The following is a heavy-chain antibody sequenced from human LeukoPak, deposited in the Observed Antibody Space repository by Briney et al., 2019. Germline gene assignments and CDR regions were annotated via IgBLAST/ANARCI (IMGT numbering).Heavy chain of an antibody. CDR1: GGSISSGGYS. D-gene: IGHD2-15*01. CDR3: ARSKRGNLYCSGGSCYSFWFDP. J-gene: IGHJ5*02. V-gene: IGHV4-30-2*01. Sequence: PSETLSLTCAVSGGSISSGGYSWSWIRQPPGEGLEWIGYIYHSGSTYYNPSLKSRVTISVDRSKNQFSLKLSSVTAADTAVYYCARSKRGNLYCSGGSCYSFWFDPWGQGTLVTVSS. CDR2: IYHSGST.